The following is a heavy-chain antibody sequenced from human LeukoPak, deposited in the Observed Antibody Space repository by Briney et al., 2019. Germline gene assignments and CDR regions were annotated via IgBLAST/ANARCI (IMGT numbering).Heavy chain of an antibody. Sequence: QSGGSLRLSCAASGFTFDNYAMHWVRQAPGKGLEWVSGISWNSGSIGYADSVKGRFTISRDNAKNSLYLQMNSLRAEDTALYYCAKSFDCSGGSCHDAFDYWGQGTLVTVSS. V-gene: IGHV3-9*01. CDR3: AKSFDCSGGSCHDAFDY. J-gene: IGHJ4*02. CDR2: ISWNSGSI. CDR1: GFTFDNYA. D-gene: IGHD2-15*01.